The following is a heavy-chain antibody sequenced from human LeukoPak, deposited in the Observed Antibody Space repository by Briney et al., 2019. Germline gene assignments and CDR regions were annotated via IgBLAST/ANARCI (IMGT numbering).Heavy chain of an antibody. J-gene: IGHJ4*02. CDR2: IYTSGST. CDR1: GGSISSGSYY. CDR3: ARVKNRYYYDSSGYYGGFDY. V-gene: IGHV4-61*02. Sequence: SETLSLTCTVSGGSISSGSYYWSWIRQPAGKGLEWIGRIYTSGSTNYNPSLKSRVTISVDTSKNQFSLKLSSVTAADTAVYYCARVKNRYYYDSSGYYGGFDYWGQGTLVTVSS. D-gene: IGHD3-22*01.